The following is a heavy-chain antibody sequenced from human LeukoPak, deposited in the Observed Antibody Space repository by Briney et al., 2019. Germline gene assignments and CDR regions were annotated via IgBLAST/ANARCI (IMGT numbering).Heavy chain of an antibody. D-gene: IGHD3-10*01. CDR3: ARDVYVSETYYVGY. V-gene: IGHV4-61*02. Sequence: SETLSLTCTVSGGSISSGSYYWSWIRQPAGKGLESIGRFYTTGSTNYNPSLKSRVTISVDTARNQFSLKLSSVTAADTAVYYCARDVYVSETYYVGYWGQGILVTVSS. CDR1: GGSISSGSYY. CDR2: FYTTGST. J-gene: IGHJ4*02.